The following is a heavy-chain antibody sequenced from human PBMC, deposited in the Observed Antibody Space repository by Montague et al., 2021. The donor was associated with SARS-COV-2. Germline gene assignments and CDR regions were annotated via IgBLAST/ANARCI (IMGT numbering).Heavy chain of an antibody. Sequence: SLRLSGAASGFTFSNHDMNWVRQAPGKGPEWISYISTSAYTTSYAGSVKGRFTISRDNGKNSLYLQMNSLRVEDTAVYYCTRDYRSIVGDGLDIWGQGTKVTVSS. J-gene: IGHJ3*02. CDR2: ISTSAYTT. CDR3: TRDYRSIVGDGLDI. V-gene: IGHV3-48*03. CDR1: GFTFSNHD. D-gene: IGHD3-16*02.